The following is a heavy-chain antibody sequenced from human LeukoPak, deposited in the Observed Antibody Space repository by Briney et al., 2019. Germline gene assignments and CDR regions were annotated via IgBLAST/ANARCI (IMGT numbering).Heavy chain of an antibody. CDR3: VWDQGWQSFDL. CDR2: ISGSGGST. Sequence: GGSLRLSCVACGFTFSSYALSWVRQAPGKGLEWVSAISGSGGSTYYADSVKGRFTISRDNGKNSLYLQMNSLRIVDRDMYYFVWDQGWQSFDLWGQGTMLTVSS. CDR1: GFTFSSYA. D-gene: IGHD1-26*01. J-gene: IGHJ3*01. V-gene: IGHV3-23*01.